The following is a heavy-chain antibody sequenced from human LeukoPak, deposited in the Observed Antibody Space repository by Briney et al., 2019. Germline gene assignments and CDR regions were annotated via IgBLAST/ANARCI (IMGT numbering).Heavy chain of an antibody. V-gene: IGHV1-69*13. CDR2: IIPIFGTA. CDR1: GGTFSSYA. D-gene: IGHD3-10*01. Sequence: SVKVSCKASGGTFSSYAISWVRQAPGQGLEWMGGIIPIFGTANYAQKFRGRVTITADESTSTAYMELSSLRSEDTAVYYCACRVIPTYYYDSWSIEEDYWGQGTLVTVSS. J-gene: IGHJ4*02. CDR3: ACRVIPTYYYDSWSIEEDY.